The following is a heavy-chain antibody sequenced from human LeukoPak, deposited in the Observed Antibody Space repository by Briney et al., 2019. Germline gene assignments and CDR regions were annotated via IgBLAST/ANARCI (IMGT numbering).Heavy chain of an antibody. J-gene: IGHJ4*02. CDR1: GVSISSSNSY. D-gene: IGHD1-26*01. V-gene: IGHV4-39*07. CDR2: IYSSGRT. CDR3: ARKREGPTTGIDC. Sequence: PSGTLSLTCAASGVSISSSNSYWGWLRQSPGTGLEWIVNIYSSGRTNYNPSLGSLFTISIDTSENQFSLKLSSVTAADTAVYYCARKREGPTTGIDCWGQGTLVTVSS.